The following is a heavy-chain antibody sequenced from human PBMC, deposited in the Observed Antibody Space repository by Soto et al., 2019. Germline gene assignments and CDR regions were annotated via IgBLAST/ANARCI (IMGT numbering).Heavy chain of an antibody. CDR2: IYYSGST. CDR1: GGSISSYY. D-gene: IGHD3-10*01. J-gene: IGHJ5*02. V-gene: IGHV4-59*01. Sequence: PSETLSLTCTVSGGSISSYYWSWIRQPPGKGLEWIGYIYYSGSTNYNPSLKSRVTISVDTSKNQFSLKLSSVTAADTAVYYCARDIGSDYGSGSGWFDPWGQGTLVTVSS. CDR3: ARDIGSDYGSGSGWFDP.